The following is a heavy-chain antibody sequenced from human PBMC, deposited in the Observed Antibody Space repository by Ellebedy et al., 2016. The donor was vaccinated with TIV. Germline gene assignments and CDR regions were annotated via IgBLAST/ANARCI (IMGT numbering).Heavy chain of an antibody. D-gene: IGHD2-15*01. CDR1: EFTFSNYA. CDR3: AKGRGGSSYSSLDV. Sequence: PGGSLRLSCAASEFTFSNYAMNWVRQAPGKGPEWVSVTSGSSDSRDYADSVKGRFTISRDNSQNTLYLQMNSLRAEDTAVYYCAKGRGGSSYSSLDVWGQGTTVTVSS. V-gene: IGHV3-23*01. J-gene: IGHJ6*02. CDR2: TSGSSDSR.